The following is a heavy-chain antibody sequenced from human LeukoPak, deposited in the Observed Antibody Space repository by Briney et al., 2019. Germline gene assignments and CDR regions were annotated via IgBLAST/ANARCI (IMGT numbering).Heavy chain of an antibody. CDR3: AKSRGSIAAAGTY. J-gene: IGHJ4*02. V-gene: IGHV3-23*01. CDR1: GFTFSSYA. D-gene: IGHD6-13*01. CDR2: ISGSGGST. Sequence: GGSLRLSCAASGFTFSSYAMSWVRQAPGKRLEWVSAISGSGGSTYYADSVKGRFTISRDNSKNTLYLQMNSLRAEDTAVHYCAKSRGSIAAAGTYWGQGTLVTVSS.